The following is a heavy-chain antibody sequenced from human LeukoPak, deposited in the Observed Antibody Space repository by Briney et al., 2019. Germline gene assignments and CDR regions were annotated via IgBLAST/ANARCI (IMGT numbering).Heavy chain of an antibody. CDR2: IYHSGSI. CDR3: AGAEPRGIIWYPY. V-gene: IGHV4-4*02. Sequence: SGTLSLTCAVSGASISSNNWWWSWVRQPPGKGLEWIGEIYHSGSINYNPSLKSRVTMSVDKSKNQFSLKLSSVTAADTAVYYCAGAEPRGIIWYPYWGQGTLVTVSS. J-gene: IGHJ4*02. CDR1: GASISSNNW. D-gene: IGHD6-13*01.